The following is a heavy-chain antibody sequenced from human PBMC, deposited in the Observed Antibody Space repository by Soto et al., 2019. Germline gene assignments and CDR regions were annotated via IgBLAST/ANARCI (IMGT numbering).Heavy chain of an antibody. J-gene: IGHJ5*02. CDR1: GGSFSGYY. CDR3: ARVPYSSGWYDWFDP. Sequence: SETLSLTCAVYGGSFSGYYWSWIRQPPGKGLEWIGEINHSGSTNYNPSLKSRVTISVDTSKNQFSLKLSSVTAADTAVYYCARVPYSSGWYDWFDPWGQGTLVTVSS. D-gene: IGHD6-19*01. CDR2: INHSGST. V-gene: IGHV4-34*01.